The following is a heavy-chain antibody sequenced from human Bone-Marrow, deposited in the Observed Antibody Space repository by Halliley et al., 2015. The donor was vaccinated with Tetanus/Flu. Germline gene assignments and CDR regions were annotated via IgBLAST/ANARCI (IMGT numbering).Heavy chain of an antibody. V-gene: IGHV4-30-4*01. CDR3: ASMTAMTSFEY. J-gene: IGHJ4*02. D-gene: IGHD4-17*01. Sequence: GLEWIGYRFFSGTTFYNPSLGSRLAISLDTSKNQFSLKLSSVTAADTGVYYCASMTAMTSFEYWGQGTLITVSS. CDR2: RFFSGTT.